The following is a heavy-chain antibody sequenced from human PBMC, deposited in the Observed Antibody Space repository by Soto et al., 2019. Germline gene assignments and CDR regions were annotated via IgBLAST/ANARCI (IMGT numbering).Heavy chain of an antibody. J-gene: IGHJ6*02. D-gene: IGHD3-9*01. CDR3: ARLNYDILTGRYYGIDV. V-gene: IGHV4-59*01. CDR2: IYYSGST. CDR1: SGSISTYH. Sequence: SETLSLTCTVSSGSISTYHWSWIRQPPGKGLEWTGYIYYSGSTNYNPSLKSRVTLSVDTSKSQFSLKLSSVTAADTAVYYCARLNYDILTGRYYGIDVWGQGTKVTVYS.